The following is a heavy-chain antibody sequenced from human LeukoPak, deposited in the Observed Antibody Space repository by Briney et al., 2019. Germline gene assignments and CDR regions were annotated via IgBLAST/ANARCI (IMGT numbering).Heavy chain of an antibody. CDR1: GYTFTSYG. CDR2: ISAYNGNT. CDR3: ARDAIDSKGYCSGGSCYHYYYYMDV. Sequence: GASVKVSCKASGYTFTSYGISWVRQAPGQGLEWMGWISAYNGNTNYAQKLQGRVTMTTDTSTSTAYMELRSLRSDDTAVYYCARDAIDSKGYCSGGSCYHYYYYMDVWGKGTTVTISS. D-gene: IGHD2-15*01. J-gene: IGHJ6*03. V-gene: IGHV1-18*01.